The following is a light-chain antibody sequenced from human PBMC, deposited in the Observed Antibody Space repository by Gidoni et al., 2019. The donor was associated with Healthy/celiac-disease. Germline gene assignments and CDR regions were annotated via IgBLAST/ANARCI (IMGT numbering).Light chain of an antibody. CDR1: QSISSY. J-gene: IGKJ4*01. Sequence: DIQMTQSPSPLSASGGDRVTITCRASQSISSYLNWYQQKPGKAPKLLIYAASSVQSGVPSMFSGRGSGTDFTLTISSLQPEDFATYYWQQSYSTPRTFGRGTKVDIK. V-gene: IGKV1-39*01. CDR2: AAS. CDR3: QQSYSTPRT.